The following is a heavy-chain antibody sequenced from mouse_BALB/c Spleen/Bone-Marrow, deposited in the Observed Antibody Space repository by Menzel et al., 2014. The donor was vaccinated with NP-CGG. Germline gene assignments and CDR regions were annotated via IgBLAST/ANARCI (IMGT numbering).Heavy chain of an antibody. D-gene: IGHD4-1*01. V-gene: IGHV1-69*02. CDR2: IDPSDSET. CDR3: ARNWVYFDY. Sequence: QLQQSGAELVKPGAPVKLSCKASGYTFTSYWMNWVKQRPGRGLEWIGRIDPSDSETHYNQKFKDKATLTVDKSSSTAYIQLSGLTSEDSAVYYCARNWVYFDYWGQGTTLTVSS. CDR1: GYTFTSYW. J-gene: IGHJ2*01.